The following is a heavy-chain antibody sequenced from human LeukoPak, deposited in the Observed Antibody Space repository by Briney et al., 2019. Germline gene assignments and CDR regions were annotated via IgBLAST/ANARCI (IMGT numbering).Heavy chain of an antibody. CDR3: ARPGYGSGSYYLD. Sequence: GGSLRLSCAASGFTVSNNYMSWVRQAPGKGLEWVSVIYSGGSTYYADSVKGRFTISRDNAKNSLYLQMNSLRAEDTAVYYCARPGYGSGSYYLDWGQGTLVTVSS. CDR1: GFTVSNNY. CDR2: IYSGGST. V-gene: IGHV3-66*01. D-gene: IGHD3-10*01. J-gene: IGHJ4*02.